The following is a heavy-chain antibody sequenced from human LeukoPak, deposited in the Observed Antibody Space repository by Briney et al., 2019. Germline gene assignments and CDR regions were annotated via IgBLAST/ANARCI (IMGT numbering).Heavy chain of an antibody. Sequence: GASLRLSCAASGFIFSNYAMYWVRQAPGKGPEWVSAISGRSDNTYYADSVKGRFTLSRDSSKNTLYLQMNSLRAGDTAVYYCAKWGDCDVLTGYYVSDFWGQGTLVTVSS. CDR3: AKWGDCDVLTGYYVSDF. D-gene: IGHD3-9*01. J-gene: IGHJ4*02. CDR1: GFIFSNYA. CDR2: ISGRSDNT. V-gene: IGHV3-23*01.